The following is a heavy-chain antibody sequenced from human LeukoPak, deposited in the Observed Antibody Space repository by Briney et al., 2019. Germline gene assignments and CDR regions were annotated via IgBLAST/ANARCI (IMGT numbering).Heavy chain of an antibody. CDR3: ATQGGDYGDYTRDWFDP. D-gene: IGHD4-17*01. V-gene: IGHV4-4*07. CDR2: VYTSGST. Sequence: PSETLSLTCTVSGGSISSYYWSWIRQPAGKGLEWIGRVYTSGSTDYNPSLKSRVTISFDTTKNQFSLKLSSVTAADAAVYYCATQGGDYGDYTRDWFDPWGQGTLVTVSS. CDR1: GGSISSYY. J-gene: IGHJ5*02.